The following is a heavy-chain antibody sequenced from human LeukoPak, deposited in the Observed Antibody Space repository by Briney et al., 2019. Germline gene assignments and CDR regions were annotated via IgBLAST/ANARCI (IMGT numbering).Heavy chain of an antibody. D-gene: IGHD6-6*01. CDR3: ARGRWGSSSVIGY. Sequence: SETLSLTCGVNGGSLSGYYWSWIRQSPTKELEWIGEINHSGSTNYNPSLQSRVTISVDTSKNQFYLNLKSMTAADTAVYYCARGRWGSSSVIGYWGRGTRVTVST. CDR2: INHSGST. V-gene: IGHV4-34*01. J-gene: IGHJ4*02. CDR1: GGSLSGYY.